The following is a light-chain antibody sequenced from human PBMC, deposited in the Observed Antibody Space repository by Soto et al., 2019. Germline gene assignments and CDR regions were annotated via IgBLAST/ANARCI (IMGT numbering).Light chain of an antibody. Sequence: SYELTQPPSVSVAPGKTARITCGGNNIGSKSVHWYQQKPGQAPVLVIYYDSDRPSGIPERFSGSNSGNTATLTISRVEVGDEDDYYCQVWDSSSDHRGVVFGGGTKLTVL. CDR1: NIGSKS. V-gene: IGLV3-21*04. J-gene: IGLJ2*01. CDR2: YDS. CDR3: QVWDSSSDHRGVV.